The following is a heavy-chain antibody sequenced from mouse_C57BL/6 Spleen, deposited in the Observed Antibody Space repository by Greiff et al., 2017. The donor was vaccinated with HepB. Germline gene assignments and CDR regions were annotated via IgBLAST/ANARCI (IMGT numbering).Heavy chain of an antibody. CDR1: GFNIKDDY. D-gene: IGHD2-10*02. CDR2: IDPENGDT. J-gene: IGHJ3*01. V-gene: IGHV14-4*01. CDR3: TTQYGDY. Sequence: VQLQQSGAELVRPGASVKLSCTASGFNIKDDYMHWVKQRPEQGLEWIGWIDPENGDTEYASKFQGKATITADTSSNTAYLQLSSLTSEDTSVYYCTTQYGDYWGQGTLVTVSA.